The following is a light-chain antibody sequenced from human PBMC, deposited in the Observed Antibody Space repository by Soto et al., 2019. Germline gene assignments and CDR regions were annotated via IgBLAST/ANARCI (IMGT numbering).Light chain of an antibody. J-gene: IGKJ2*01. V-gene: IGKV1-5*03. CDR1: QSISSW. CDR2: KAS. CDR3: QQDSGDSGT. Sequence: DIQMTQSPSTLSASVGDRVTITCRASQSISSWLARYQQKPGKAPNLLIYKASSLESGVPSRFSGTGYGTVFTLAITSLRPDDFASHYCQQDSGDSGTFGQGTNLEI.